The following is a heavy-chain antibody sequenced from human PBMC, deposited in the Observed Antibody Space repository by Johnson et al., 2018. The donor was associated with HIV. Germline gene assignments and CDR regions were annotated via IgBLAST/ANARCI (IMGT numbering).Heavy chain of an antibody. V-gene: IGHV3-74*03. J-gene: IGHJ3*02. CDR3: AKDNYYDSSGSGAGGPYDAFDI. CDR2: ISSNGGST. CDR1: GFTFSSYW. Sequence: EQLVESGGGLVQPGGSLRLSCAASGFTFSSYWMHWVRQAPGKGLVWVSRISSNGGSTSYANSVKGRFTISRDNSKNTLYLQMNSLRAEDTAVYYCAKDNYYDSSGSGAGGPYDAFDIWGQGTMVTVSS. D-gene: IGHD3-22*01.